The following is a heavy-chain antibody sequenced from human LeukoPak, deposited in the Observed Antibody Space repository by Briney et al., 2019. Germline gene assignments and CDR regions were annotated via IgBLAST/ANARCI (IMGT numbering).Heavy chain of an antibody. J-gene: IGHJ6*03. Sequence: ASVKVSCKASGYTFANYGVSWVRQAPGQGLEWMGWINAYNGDTHYAQNLQGRLTMTTDTSTSMAFMELRSLRPDEAAVYFCARWGLVAPGTYYYFYMDVWGRGTTVTVSS. CDR3: ARWGLVAPGTYYYFYMDV. V-gene: IGHV1-18*01. D-gene: IGHD2-2*01. CDR2: INAYNGDT. CDR1: GYTFANYG.